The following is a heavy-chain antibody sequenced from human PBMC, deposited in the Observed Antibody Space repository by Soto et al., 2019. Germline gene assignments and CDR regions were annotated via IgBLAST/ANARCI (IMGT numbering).Heavy chain of an antibody. J-gene: IGHJ4*02. D-gene: IGHD1-1*01. CDR3: AGHFATNFDY. CDR2: IYHSGST. V-gene: IGHV4-39*01. CDR1: NGSISSAIYY. Sequence: PSETLSLTCTVSNGSISSAIYYWGWIRQPPGKGLEWIGSIYHSGSTYYNPSLQGRVTISVDTSKNQFSLKLSSVTAADTAVYFCAGHFATNFDYWGQGILVT.